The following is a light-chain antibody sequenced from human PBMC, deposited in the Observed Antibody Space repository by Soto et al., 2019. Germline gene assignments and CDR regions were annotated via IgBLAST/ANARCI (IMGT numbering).Light chain of an antibody. CDR2: ANT. Sequence: QSVLTQPPSVSGAPGQRVTISCTGTSSNTGAGYDVHWYQQHPGTAPKYLIYANTNRPSGVPDRFSGSKSGTSASLAITGLQAEDEADYYCQSYDNSLSGHSVFGTGTKLTVL. CDR3: QSYDNSLSGHSV. CDR1: SSNTGAGYD. V-gene: IGLV1-40*01. J-gene: IGLJ1*01.